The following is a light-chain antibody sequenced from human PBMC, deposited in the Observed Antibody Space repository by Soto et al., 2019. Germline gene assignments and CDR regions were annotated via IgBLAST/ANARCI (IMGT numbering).Light chain of an antibody. J-gene: IGKJ5*01. CDR3: QQYSNWPLIT. V-gene: IGKV3-15*01. CDR2: GAS. CDR1: QSVSSY. Sequence: EIVMTRSPVTLSVSPGEGATLSCRASQSVSSYLAWYQHKRGQAPRLLIYGASTRATGIPVRFSGSGSGTEFTLTISGLQSEDFAVYFCQQYSNWPLITFGQGTRLEIK.